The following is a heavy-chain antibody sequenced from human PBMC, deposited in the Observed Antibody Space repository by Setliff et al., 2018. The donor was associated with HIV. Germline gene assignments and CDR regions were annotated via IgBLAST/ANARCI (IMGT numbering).Heavy chain of an antibody. V-gene: IGHV4-39*01. D-gene: IGHD1-26*01. CDR3: ATHGAQ. CDR2: VYNSGST. J-gene: IGHJ4*02. CDR1: GGSTSSSSYY. Sequence: SETLSLTCSVSGGSTSSSSYYWAWVRQPPGKGPEWIGSVYNSGSTHYNPSLKSRVTISVDTSKNQFSLKLSSVTAADTAVYYCATHGAQWGQGTLVTVSS.